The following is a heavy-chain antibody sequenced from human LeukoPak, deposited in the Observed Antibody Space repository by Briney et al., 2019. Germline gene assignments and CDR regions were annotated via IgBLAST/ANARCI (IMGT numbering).Heavy chain of an antibody. V-gene: IGHV3-21*01. CDR3: ATPYNYGDDAFAI. CDR1: GFTFSSYS. Sequence: GGSLRLSCAASGFTFSSYSMNWVRQAPGKGLEWVSSISTSSSYIYYADSVKGRFTISRDNSKNTLYLQMNSLRAEDTAVYYCATPYNYGDDAFAIWGQGTMVTVSS. CDR2: ISTSSSYI. J-gene: IGHJ3*02. D-gene: IGHD5-18*01.